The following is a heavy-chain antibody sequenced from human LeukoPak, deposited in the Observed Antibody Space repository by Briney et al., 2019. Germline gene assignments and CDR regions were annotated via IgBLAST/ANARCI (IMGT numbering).Heavy chain of an antibody. V-gene: IGHV1-8*02. CDR1: GYTFTAYD. D-gene: IGHD3-3*01. CDR3: ARGRDFLSGYYSRFDS. Sequence: ASVKVSCKASGYTFTAYDVNWVRKATGQGHEWMGWMNPNSDNTGYAQKFQGRVTMTRNTSITTAYLELSSLRSEDTAVYYCARGRDFLSGYYSRFDSWGQGTLVTVSS. CDR2: MNPNSDNT. J-gene: IGHJ4*02.